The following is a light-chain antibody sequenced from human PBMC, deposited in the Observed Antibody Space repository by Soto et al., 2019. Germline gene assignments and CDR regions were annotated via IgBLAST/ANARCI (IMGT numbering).Light chain of an antibody. CDR1: QSVLYSSNNKNY. J-gene: IGKJ2*01. CDR3: QQSYTTPYT. CDR2: CAP. V-gene: IGKV4-1*01. Sequence: IVMTQSPDSLAVSLGERATINCKSSQSVLYSSNNKNYLAWYPQKPGQPPKLLIYCAPTRESGVPDRFSGSGPGTDFSLAISSLQAEDVAVYYCQQSYTTPYTCGQGTKLEIK.